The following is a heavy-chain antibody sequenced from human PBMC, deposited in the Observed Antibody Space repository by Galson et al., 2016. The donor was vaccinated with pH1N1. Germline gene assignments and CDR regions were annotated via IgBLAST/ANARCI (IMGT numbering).Heavy chain of an antibody. CDR2: IYWDDDQ. D-gene: IGHD5-12*01. CDR3: AHREVTITNAFDV. Sequence: PALVKPTQTLTLTCTFSGFSLSTSGVGVGWIGQPPGKALEWLALIYWDDDQRYSPSLKSRLTITKDTSKNQVVLTITNMEPVDTGTYFCAHREVTITNAFDVWGPGTKVTVSS. J-gene: IGHJ3*01. CDR1: GFSLSTSGVG. V-gene: IGHV2-5*02.